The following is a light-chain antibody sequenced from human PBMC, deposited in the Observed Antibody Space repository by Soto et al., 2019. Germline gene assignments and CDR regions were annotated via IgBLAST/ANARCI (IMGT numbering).Light chain of an antibody. CDR1: QSVSSSY. J-gene: IGKJ5*01. Sequence: IVVTLSRATVSLSQGERTTLSSTAIQSVSSSYLAWYQQKPGQAPRLLIYGASTRATGIPARFSGSWSGTDFTLTISSLEPEDFALYYCQQRNTWPPITFGQGTRLEIK. CDR3: QQRNTWPPIT. V-gene: IGKV3D-20*02. CDR2: GAS.